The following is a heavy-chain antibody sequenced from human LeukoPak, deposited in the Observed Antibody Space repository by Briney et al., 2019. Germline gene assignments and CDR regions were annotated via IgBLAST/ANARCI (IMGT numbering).Heavy chain of an antibody. D-gene: IGHD4/OR15-4a*01. V-gene: IGHV3-53*01. CDR3: ARRAGAYSHPYDY. CDR1: GFTVSSNS. CDR2: IYSAGNT. Sequence: GGSLRLSCTVSGFTVSSNSMSWVRQAPGKGLEWVSFIYSAGNTHYSDSVKGRFTISIDNSKNTLYLQMNSLRAEDTAVYYCARRAGAYSHPYDYWGQGTLVTVPS. J-gene: IGHJ4*02.